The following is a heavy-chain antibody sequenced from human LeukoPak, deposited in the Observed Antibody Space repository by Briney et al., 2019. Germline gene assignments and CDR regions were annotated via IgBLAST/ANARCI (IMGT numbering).Heavy chain of an antibody. V-gene: IGHV3-23*01. Sequence: GGSLRLSCAASGFTFSSYAMSWVRQAPGKGLEWVSAISGSGSSTYYADSVKGRFTISRDNSKNTLYLQMNSLRAEDTAVYYCATEYYDFWSGYYRFDYWGQGTLVTVSS. CDR2: ISGSGSST. J-gene: IGHJ4*02. D-gene: IGHD3-3*01. CDR1: GFTFSSYA. CDR3: ATEYYDFWSGYYRFDY.